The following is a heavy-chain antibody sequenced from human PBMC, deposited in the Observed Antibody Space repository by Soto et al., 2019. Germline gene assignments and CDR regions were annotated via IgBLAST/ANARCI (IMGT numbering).Heavy chain of an antibody. CDR2: IYYSGST. V-gene: IGHV4-61*01. CDR1: GGSISSDNYY. Sequence: PSETLSLTCTVSGGSISSDNYYWSWIRQPPGKGLEWIGYIYYSGSTNYNPSLKSRVTISVDTSKNQFSLKLSSVTAADTAVYYCARAHPSFLVTTGYYYGMDVWGQGTTVTVSS. J-gene: IGHJ6*02. CDR3: ARAHPSFLVTTGYYYGMDV. D-gene: IGHD4-4*01.